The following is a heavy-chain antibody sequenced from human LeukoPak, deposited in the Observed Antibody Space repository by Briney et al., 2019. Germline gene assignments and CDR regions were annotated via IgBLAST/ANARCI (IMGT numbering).Heavy chain of an antibody. D-gene: IGHD3-22*01. CDR3: ARDDRGLYYYGMDV. Sequence: ASVKVSCKASGYTFTSYGISWLRQAPGQGLEWMGWISAYNGNTNYAQKLQGRVTMTTDTSTSTAYMELRSLRSDDAAVYYCARDDRGLYYYGMDVWGQGTTVTVSS. V-gene: IGHV1-18*01. CDR2: ISAYNGNT. J-gene: IGHJ6*02. CDR1: GYTFTSYG.